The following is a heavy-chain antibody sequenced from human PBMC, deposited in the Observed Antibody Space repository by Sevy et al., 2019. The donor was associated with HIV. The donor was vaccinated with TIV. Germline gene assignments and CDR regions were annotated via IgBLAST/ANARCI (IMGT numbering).Heavy chain of an antibody. CDR3: AKERGGSYIPYFYGMDV. J-gene: IGHJ6*02. Sequence: GGSLRLSCIASGFTFRNYGIHWVRQAPGKGLDWVAVIGYDGSDKYYADSVKGRFPISRDNSKNTLFRQMNSLRVEDTAVYYCAKERGGSYIPYFYGMDVWGQGTAVTVSS. V-gene: IGHV3-30*18. D-gene: IGHD1-26*01. CDR1: GFTFRNYG. CDR2: IGYDGSDK.